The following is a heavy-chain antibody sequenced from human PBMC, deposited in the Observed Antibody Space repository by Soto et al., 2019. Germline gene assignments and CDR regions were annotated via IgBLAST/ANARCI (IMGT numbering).Heavy chain of an antibody. D-gene: IGHD3-3*01. CDR1: GFTFSSYE. J-gene: IGHJ4*02. V-gene: IGHV3-48*03. CDR3: ARDPGLRFLDEGY. Sequence: EVQLVESGGGLVQPGGSLRLSCAASGFTFSSYEMNWVRQAPGKGLEWVSSISSSSSYIYYADSVKGRFTISRDNAKNSLYLQMNSLRAEDTAVYYCARDPGLRFLDEGYWGQGTLVTVSS. CDR2: ISSSSSYI.